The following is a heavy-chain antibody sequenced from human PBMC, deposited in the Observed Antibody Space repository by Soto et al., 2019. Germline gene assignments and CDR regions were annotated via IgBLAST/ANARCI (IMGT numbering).Heavy chain of an antibody. Sequence: ASVKVSCKASGYTFVTYGISWVRQAPGQGLEWMGWISAYNGNTNYAQKLQGRVTMTTDTSTSTAYMELRSLRSDDTAIYYCARVGGALADLDYSGQGPLVTVYS. V-gene: IGHV1-18*01. D-gene: IGHD3-16*01. J-gene: IGHJ4*02. CDR2: ISAYNGNT. CDR3: ARVGGALADLDY. CDR1: GYTFVTYG.